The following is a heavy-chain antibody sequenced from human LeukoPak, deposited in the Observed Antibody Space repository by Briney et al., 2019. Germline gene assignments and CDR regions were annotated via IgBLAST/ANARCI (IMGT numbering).Heavy chain of an antibody. CDR1: GGSITNYW. Sequence: SETLSLTCTVSGGSITNYWWSWIRQPPGRGLEWIGYIYYSGSTTNYNPSLRGRATISVDASKNQFSLRLRSVTAADTAVYYCARVGDWNDLVSWGQGTLVSVSS. CDR2: IYYSGSTT. J-gene: IGHJ5*02. CDR3: ARVGDWNDLVS. V-gene: IGHV4-59*01. D-gene: IGHD1-1*01.